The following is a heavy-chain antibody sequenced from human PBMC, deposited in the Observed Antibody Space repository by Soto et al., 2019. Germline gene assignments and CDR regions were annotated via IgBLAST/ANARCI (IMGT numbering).Heavy chain of an antibody. CDR3: AREIERLLGY. V-gene: IGHV3-30-3*01. J-gene: IGHJ4*02. Sequence: AGGSLRLSWGAVGFTCGSYAMHRVRQAPGKGLEWVAVISYDGSNKYYADSVKGRFTISRDNSKNTLYLQMNSLRAEDTAVYYCAREIERLLGYWGQGTLVTVSS. CDR1: GFTCGSYA. CDR2: ISYDGSNK. D-gene: IGHD3-10*01.